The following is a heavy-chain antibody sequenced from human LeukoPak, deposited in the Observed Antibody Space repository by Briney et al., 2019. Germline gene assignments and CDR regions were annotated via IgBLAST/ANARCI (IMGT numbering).Heavy chain of an antibody. D-gene: IGHD4-17*01. V-gene: IGHV3-9*01. Sequence: GGSLRLSCAASGFTFDDYAMHWVRQAPGKGLEWVSGISWNSGSIGYADSVKGRFTISRDNAKNSLYLQMNSLRAEDTALYYCAKGSGGDYNFAVDYWGQGTLVTVSS. J-gene: IGHJ4*02. CDR2: ISWNSGSI. CDR3: AKGSGGDYNFAVDY. CDR1: GFTFDDYA.